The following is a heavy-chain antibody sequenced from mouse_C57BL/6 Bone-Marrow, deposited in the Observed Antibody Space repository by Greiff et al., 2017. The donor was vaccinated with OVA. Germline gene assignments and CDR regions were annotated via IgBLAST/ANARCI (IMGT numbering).Heavy chain of an antibody. V-gene: IGHV5-12*01. J-gene: IGHJ2*01. D-gene: IGHD4-1*01. CDR2: ISNGGGST. CDR3: ARHNWVYFDY. CDR1: GFTFSDYY. Sequence: EVMLVESGGGLVQPGGSLKLSCAASGFTFSDYYMYWVRQTPEKRLEWVAYISNGGGSTYYPDTVKGRFTISRDNSKNTLYLQMSRLNSEDTAMYYCARHNWVYFDYWGQGTTLTVSS.